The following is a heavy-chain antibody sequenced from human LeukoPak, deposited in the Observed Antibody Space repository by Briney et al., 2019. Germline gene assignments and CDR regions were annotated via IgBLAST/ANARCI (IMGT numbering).Heavy chain of an antibody. D-gene: IGHD2-2*01. CDR3: ASGDIVVVPAAMDY. J-gene: IGHJ4*02. Sequence: PSETLSLTCTVSAGSISSSRYYWGWIRQPPAKGLEWIRSIYYSGSTYYNPSLKSRVTISVDTSKNQFSLKPSSVTAADTAVYYCASGDIVVVPAAMDYCGQGTLVTVSS. V-gene: IGHV4-39*01. CDR2: IYYSGST. CDR1: AGSISSSRYY.